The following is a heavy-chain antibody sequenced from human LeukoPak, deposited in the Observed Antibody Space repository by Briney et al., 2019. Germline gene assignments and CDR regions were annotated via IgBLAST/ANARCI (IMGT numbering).Heavy chain of an antibody. D-gene: IGHD3-10*01. CDR1: GFTVSSNY. J-gene: IGHJ3*02. CDR2: IYSGGST. CDR3: ARAPPPLLIHDGAFDI. Sequence: GGSLRLSCAASGFTVSSNYMSWVRQAPGKGLEWVSVIYSGGSTYYADSVKGRFTISRDNSKNTLYLQMNSLRAEDTAVYYCARAPPPLLIHDGAFDIWGQGTMVTVSS. V-gene: IGHV3-66*01.